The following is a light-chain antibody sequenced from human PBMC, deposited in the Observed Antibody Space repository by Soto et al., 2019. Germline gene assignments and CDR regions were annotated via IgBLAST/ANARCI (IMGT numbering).Light chain of an antibody. CDR2: DVS. J-gene: IGLJ1*01. CDR3: NSFTTTNPYV. Sequence: QSALTQPASVSGSPGQSITISCTGASSDVGGFDHVSWYQQHPGKVPRLLIYDVSSRPSGVSDRFSGSKSGNTASLTISGLQAEDEADYYCNSFTTTNPYVFGTGTKVTVL. CDR1: SSDVGGFDH. V-gene: IGLV2-14*03.